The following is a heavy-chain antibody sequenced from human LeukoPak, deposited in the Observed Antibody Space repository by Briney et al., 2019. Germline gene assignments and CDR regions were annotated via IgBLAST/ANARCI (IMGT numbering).Heavy chain of an antibody. J-gene: IGHJ5*02. V-gene: IGHV4-30-2*01. D-gene: IGHD2-15*01. Sequence: SQTLSLTCAVSGGSISSGGYSWSWIRQPPGKGLEWIGYIYYSGSTNYNPSLKSRVTISVDTSKNQFSLKLSSVTAADTAVYYCARVGPNCSGGSCYLNWFDPWGQGTLVTVSS. CDR1: GGSISSGGYS. CDR2: IYYSGST. CDR3: ARVGPNCSGGSCYLNWFDP.